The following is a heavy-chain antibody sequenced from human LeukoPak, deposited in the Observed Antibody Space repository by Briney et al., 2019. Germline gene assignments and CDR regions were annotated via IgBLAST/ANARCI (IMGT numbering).Heavy chain of an antibody. CDR1: GFTFSDFY. V-gene: IGHV3-11*04. CDR3: AGERPSSSWYDY. CDR2: ISGSGNII. J-gene: IGHJ4*02. D-gene: IGHD6-13*01. Sequence: PGGSLRLSCAASGFTFSDFYMAWIRQAPGKGLEWVSYISGSGNIIYYADSVMGRFTISRDNAKNSLYLQINSLRAEDTGVYYCAGERPSSSWYDYWGQGTLVTVSS.